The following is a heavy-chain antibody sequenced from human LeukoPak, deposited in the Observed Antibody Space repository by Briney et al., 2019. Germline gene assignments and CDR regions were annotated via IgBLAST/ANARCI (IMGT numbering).Heavy chain of an antibody. V-gene: IGHV1-2*02. Sequence: ASVKVSCKASGLPFTDYYIHWVRQAPGQGLEWMGWINPKSGGTNYAQKFQGRVTMTRDTSISTCYMELSRLRSDDVAVYYCARSSGGSGRWGDNWFDPWGQGTLVIVSS. CDR1: GLPFTDYY. CDR3: ARSSGGSGRWGDNWFDP. CDR2: INPKSGGT. J-gene: IGHJ5*02. D-gene: IGHD3-10*01.